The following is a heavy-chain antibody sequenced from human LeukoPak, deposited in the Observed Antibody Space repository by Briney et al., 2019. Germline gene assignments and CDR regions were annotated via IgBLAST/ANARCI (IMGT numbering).Heavy chain of an antibody. CDR3: ARDPFQH. CDR2: IWYDGSNK. V-gene: IGHV3-33*01. J-gene: IGHJ1*01. Sequence: PGRSLRLSCAASGFTFSSYGMHWVRQAPARELVWVAVIWYDGSNKYYADSVKGRFTISRDNSKNTLYLQMNSLRAEDTAVYYWARDPFQHWGQGTLVTVSS. CDR1: GFTFSSYG.